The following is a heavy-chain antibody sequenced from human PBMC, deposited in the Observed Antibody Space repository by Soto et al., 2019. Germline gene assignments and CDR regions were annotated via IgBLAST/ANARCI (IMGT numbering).Heavy chain of an antibody. Sequence: SETLSLTCTVSGGSISSGGYYWSWIRQHPGKGLEWIGYIYYSGSTYYNPSLKSRVTISVDTSKNQFSLKLSSVTAADTAVYYCARERRYYDFWSGYWPDVWGQGTTVTVSS. CDR2: IYYSGST. CDR1: GGSISSGGYY. J-gene: IGHJ6*02. CDR3: ARERRYYDFWSGYWPDV. D-gene: IGHD3-3*01. V-gene: IGHV4-31*03.